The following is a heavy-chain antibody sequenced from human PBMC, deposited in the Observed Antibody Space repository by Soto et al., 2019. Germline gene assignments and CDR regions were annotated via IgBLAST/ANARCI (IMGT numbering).Heavy chain of an antibody. Sequence: QVQVVQSGVDVRRPGSSVKVSCKASGDTFKNCVISWVRQAPGQGLEWMGGIIPLFGTTDFAQRFPGRLTITTDESTTTAYMELSRLRSEDTATYYCAAELGFGKLSVVWGQGTTVIVSS. V-gene: IGHV1-69*01. CDR3: AAELGFGKLSVV. J-gene: IGHJ6*02. D-gene: IGHD3-10*01. CDR1: GDTFKNCV. CDR2: IIPLFGTT.